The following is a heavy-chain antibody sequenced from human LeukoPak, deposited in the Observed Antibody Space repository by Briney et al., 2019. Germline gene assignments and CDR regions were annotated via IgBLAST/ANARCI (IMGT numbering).Heavy chain of an antibody. Sequence: SGTLSLTCAVSGGSISSSNWWSWVRQPPGKGLEWIGEIYHSGSTNYNPSLKSRVTISVDKSKNQFSLKLSSVTAADTAVYYCARDGSLMVRGVIRYYGMDVWGQGTTVTVSS. CDR1: GGSISSSNW. J-gene: IGHJ6*02. CDR3: ARDGSLMVRGVIRYYGMDV. V-gene: IGHV4-4*02. D-gene: IGHD3-10*01. CDR2: IYHSGST.